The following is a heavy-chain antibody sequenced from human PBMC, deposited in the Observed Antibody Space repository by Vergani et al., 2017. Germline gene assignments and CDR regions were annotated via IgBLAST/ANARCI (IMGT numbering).Heavy chain of an antibody. J-gene: IGHJ5*02. V-gene: IGHV3-30*02. CDR3: ARDDGYSSSWRFWNWFDP. D-gene: IGHD6-13*01. CDR1: GFTFNSYG. CDR2: IRSDESRR. Sequence: QVQLVESGGGVVQPGGSLRLSCAASGFTFNSYGMHWVRQAPGKGLEWVASIRSDESRRYYGDSMEGPFTISRDNSKNTLYLQMKSLRPEDTAVYYCARDDGYSSSWRFWNWFDPWGQGTLVTVSS.